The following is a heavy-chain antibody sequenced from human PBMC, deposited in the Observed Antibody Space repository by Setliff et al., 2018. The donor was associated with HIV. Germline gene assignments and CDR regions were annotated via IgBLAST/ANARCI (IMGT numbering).Heavy chain of an antibody. CDR2: IYRSGGS. J-gene: IGHJ4*02. Sequence: PSETLSLTCAVSGYPITSDHSWGWIRQPPRKGLEWIGTIYRSGGSYCNPSLKSRLTISVDTSKNQFSLKLSAVTAADTAVYYCAMGDTSLVEFDYWGQGTLVTVSS. V-gene: IGHV4-38-2*01. CDR1: GYPITSDHS. D-gene: IGHD5-18*01. CDR3: AMGDTSLVEFDY.